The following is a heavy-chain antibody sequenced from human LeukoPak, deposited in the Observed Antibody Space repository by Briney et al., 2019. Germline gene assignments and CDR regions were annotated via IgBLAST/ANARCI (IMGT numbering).Heavy chain of an antibody. J-gene: IGHJ5*02. Sequence: GASVKVSCKASGYTFTSYGISWVRQAPGQGLEWMGWISAYNGNTNYAQKLQGRVTMTTDTSTSTAYMELSSLRSEDTAVYYCATATAAVVTASKTRTAASYNWFDPWGQGTLVTVSS. CDR2: ISAYNGNT. CDR3: ATATAAVVTASKTRTAASYNWFDP. V-gene: IGHV1-18*01. CDR1: GYTFTSYG. D-gene: IGHD2-21*02.